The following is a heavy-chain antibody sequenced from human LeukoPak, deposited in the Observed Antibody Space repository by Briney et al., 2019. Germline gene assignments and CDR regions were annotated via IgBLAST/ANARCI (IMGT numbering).Heavy chain of an antibody. CDR2: ISSSGSTI. J-gene: IGHJ4*02. V-gene: IGHV3-48*03. CDR3: ARGGVPSFDY. CDR1: GFTFSSYE. Sequence: GGSLRLSCAASGFTFSSYEMNWVRQAPGKGLEWLSYISSSGSTIYYADSVKGRFTISRDNAKISLNLQMNSLRAEDTAVYYCARGGVPSFDYWGQGTLVTVSS. D-gene: IGHD3-10*01.